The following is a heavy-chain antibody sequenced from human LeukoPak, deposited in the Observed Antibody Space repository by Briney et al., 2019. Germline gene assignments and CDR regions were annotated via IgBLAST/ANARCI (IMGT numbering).Heavy chain of an antibody. V-gene: IGHV1-2*02. CDR2: INPNSGGT. J-gene: IGHJ4*02. Sequence: ASVKVSCKASGYTFTGCYMHWVRQAPGQGLEWMGWINPNSGGTNYAQKFQGRVTMTRDTFISTAYMELSRLRSDDTAVYYCASCRGSSRYQPLDYWGQGTLVTVSS. CDR3: ASCRGSSRYQPLDY. D-gene: IGHD6-13*01. CDR1: GYTFTGCY.